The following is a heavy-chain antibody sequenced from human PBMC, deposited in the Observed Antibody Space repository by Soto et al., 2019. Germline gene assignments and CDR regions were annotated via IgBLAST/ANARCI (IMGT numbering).Heavy chain of an antibody. D-gene: IGHD5-18*01. V-gene: IGHV1-18*01. CDR2: ISAYNGNT. J-gene: IGHJ6*04. Sequence: ASVKVSCKASGYTFTSYCISWVRQAPGQGLEWMGWISAYNGNTNYAQKLQGRVTVTTDTSTSTAYMELRSLRSDDTAVYYCAAGYSYGYWEVDYYYGMDGWGKGTTVTVSS. CDR3: AAGYSYGYWEVDYYYGMDG. CDR1: GYTFTSYC.